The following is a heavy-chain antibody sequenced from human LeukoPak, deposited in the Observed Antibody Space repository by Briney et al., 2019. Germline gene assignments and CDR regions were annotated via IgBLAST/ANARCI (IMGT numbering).Heavy chain of an antibody. CDR2: IWYDGSNK. CDR3: ARVKGGSCLFY. J-gene: IGHJ4*02. V-gene: IGHV3-33*01. CDR1: GFTFSSYG. Sequence: GGSLRLSCAASGFTFSSYGMHWVRQAPGKGLEWVAVIWYDGSNKYYADSVKGRFTISRDNSKNTLYLQMNSLRAEDTAVYYCARVKGGSCLFYWGQGTLVTVSS. D-gene: IGHD2-15*01.